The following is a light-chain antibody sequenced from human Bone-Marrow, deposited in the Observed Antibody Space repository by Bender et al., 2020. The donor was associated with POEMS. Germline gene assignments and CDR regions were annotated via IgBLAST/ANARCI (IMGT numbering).Light chain of an antibody. V-gene: IGLV2-23*02. J-gene: IGLJ2*01. CDR2: EVY. Sequence: QSALTQPASVSGSPGQTITISCTGTSSDVGGYNHVSWYQQQPGKAPRLLLYEVYKRPSGVSDRFSGSKSGNTASLTISGLQAEDAADYYCCSYAGSGTLVFGGGTKLTVL. CDR3: CSYAGSGTLV. CDR1: SSDVGGYNH.